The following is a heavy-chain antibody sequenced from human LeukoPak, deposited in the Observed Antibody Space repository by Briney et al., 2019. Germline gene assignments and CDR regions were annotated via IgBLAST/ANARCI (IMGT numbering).Heavy chain of an antibody. Sequence: GASVKVSCKASGYTFTSYGISWVRQAPGQGLEWMGWISAYNGNTNYAQKLQGRVTITADKSTSTAYMELSSLRSEDTAVYYCARERPDFGVVINPFSYWGQGTLVTVSS. CDR3: ARERPDFGVVINPFSY. D-gene: IGHD3-3*01. CDR1: GYTFTSYG. J-gene: IGHJ4*02. V-gene: IGHV1-18*01. CDR2: ISAYNGNT.